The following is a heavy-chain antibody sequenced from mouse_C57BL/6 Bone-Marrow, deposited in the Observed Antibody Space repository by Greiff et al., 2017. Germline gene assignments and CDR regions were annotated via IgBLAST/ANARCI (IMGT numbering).Heavy chain of an antibody. CDR1: GYAFSSSW. J-gene: IGHJ3*01. V-gene: IGHV1-82*01. D-gene: IGHD2-2*01. CDR2: IYPGGGDT. Sequence: VKLVESGPGLVKPGASVKISCKASGYAFSSSWMNWVRQRPGKGLEWIGRIYPGGGDTNYNGKFKGQATLTADNSSSTDYMQLSSLTSEDSAVYFCARPIWLRREDWFAYWGQGTLVTVSA. CDR3: ARPIWLRREDWFAY.